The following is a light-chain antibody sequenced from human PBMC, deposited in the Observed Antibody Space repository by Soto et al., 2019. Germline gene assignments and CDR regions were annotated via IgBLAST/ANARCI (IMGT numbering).Light chain of an antibody. J-gene: IGKJ2*01. V-gene: IGKV1-17*01. Sequence: DIQMTQSPSSLSASVGDRVTITCRSSQGIRNALTWYQQKPGKAPKRLIYAVSTLQSGVPSRFSGTGSGTEFTLTIHSLQPEDFATYYCLQHNSLPLTFGQGTKLEIK. CDR3: LQHNSLPLT. CDR2: AVS. CDR1: QGIRNA.